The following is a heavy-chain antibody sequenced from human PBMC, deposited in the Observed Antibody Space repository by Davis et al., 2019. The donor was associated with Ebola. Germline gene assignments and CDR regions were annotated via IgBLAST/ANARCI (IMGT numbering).Heavy chain of an antibody. CDR2: ISGSGATT. Sequence: GGSLRLSCAASGFTFSNYAMSWVRQAPGKGLEWVSGISGSGATTYYADSVKGRFTISRDNSKNTLYLQMNSLRAEDTAVYYCAKGSSSFYVYYGMDVWGQGTTVTVSS. D-gene: IGHD6-6*01. CDR3: AKGSSSFYVYYGMDV. J-gene: IGHJ6*02. CDR1: GFTFSNYA. V-gene: IGHV3-23*01.